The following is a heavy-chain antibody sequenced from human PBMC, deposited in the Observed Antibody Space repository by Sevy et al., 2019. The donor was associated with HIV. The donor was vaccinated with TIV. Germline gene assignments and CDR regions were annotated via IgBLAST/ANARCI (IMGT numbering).Heavy chain of an antibody. J-gene: IGHJ6*02. CDR3: ARDNAALLYYYYGMDV. CDR2: ISSSSSTI. CDR1: GFTFSSYS. D-gene: IGHD6-6*01. V-gene: IGHV3-48*02. Sequence: GGSLRLSCAASGFTFSSYSMNWVRQAPGKGLEWVSYISSSSSTIYYADSVKGRFTISRDNAKNSLYLQMNSLRDEDTAVYYCARDNAALLYYYYGMDVWGQRTSVTVSS.